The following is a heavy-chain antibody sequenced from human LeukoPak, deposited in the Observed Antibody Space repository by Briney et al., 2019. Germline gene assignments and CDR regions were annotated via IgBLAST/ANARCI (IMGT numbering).Heavy chain of an antibody. Sequence: ASVKVSCKASGYTFTGYYMHWVRQAPGQGLEWMGWINPNSGGTNYAQKFQDRVTMTRDTSITTAYMELSRLTSDDTAVYYCARSGHLQMSYDYWGQGTLVTVSS. CDR1: GYTFTGYY. J-gene: IGHJ4*02. CDR3: ARSGHLQMSYDY. D-gene: IGHD1-26*01. CDR2: INPNSGGT. V-gene: IGHV1-2*02.